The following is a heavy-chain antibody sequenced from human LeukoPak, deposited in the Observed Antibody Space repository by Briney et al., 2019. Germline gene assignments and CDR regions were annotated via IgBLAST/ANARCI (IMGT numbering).Heavy chain of an antibody. D-gene: IGHD3-9*01. Sequence: SETLSLTCAVYGGSFSGYHWSWIRQPPGKGLEWIGEINHSGSTNYNPSLKSRVTISVDTSKNQFSLKLSSVTAADTAGYYCARHSRSYYDILTGPYGGYFDSWGQRSLVTVSP. V-gene: IGHV4-34*01. CDR3: ARHSRSYYDILTGPYGGYFDS. CDR1: GGSFSGYH. J-gene: IGHJ4*02. CDR2: INHSGST.